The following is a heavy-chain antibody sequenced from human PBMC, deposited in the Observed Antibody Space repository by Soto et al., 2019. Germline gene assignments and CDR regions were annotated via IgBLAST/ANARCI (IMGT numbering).Heavy chain of an antibody. J-gene: IGHJ5*02. CDR3: SRGGGGGLFDL. CDR1: GFTFSDYY. D-gene: IGHD2-21*01. CDR2: ISPKGTYR. Sequence: QVQLVEPGGGLVKPGGSLRLSCATSGFTFSDYYMSWIRQAPGKGLEFVSYISPKGTYRTYADSVKGRFIISRDNAKNSLYLQVNSLRAEDTAVYYCSRGGGGGLFDLWGQGTFVTVSS. V-gene: IGHV3-11*06.